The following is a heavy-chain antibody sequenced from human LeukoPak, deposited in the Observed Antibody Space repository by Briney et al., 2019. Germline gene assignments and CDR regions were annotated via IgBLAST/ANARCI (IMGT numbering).Heavy chain of an antibody. V-gene: IGHV3-23*01. J-gene: IGHJ4*02. Sequence: GGSLRLSCAASGITLSNYGMSWVRQAPGKGLEWVSIISDSGGRTYYADSVKGRFTISRDNPRNALYLQMNRLSAEDTAVYFCAKRGVVIRVILVGLNKEAYYFDSCGQGALVTVSS. CDR1: GITLSNYG. CDR2: ISDSGGRT. D-gene: IGHD3-16*02. CDR3: AKRGVVIRVILVGLNKEAYYFDS.